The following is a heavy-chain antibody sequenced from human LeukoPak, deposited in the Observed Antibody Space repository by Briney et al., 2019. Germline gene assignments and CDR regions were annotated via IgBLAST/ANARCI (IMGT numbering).Heavy chain of an antibody. CDR2: FDPEDGET. J-gene: IGHJ2*01. CDR3: ATGDGLRWYFDL. V-gene: IGHV1-24*01. CDR1: GYTLTELS. D-gene: IGHD5-24*01. Sequence: GASVTVSCTVSGYTLTELSMHWVRQAPGKGLEWMGGFDPEDGETIYAQKFQGRVTMTEDTSTDTAYMELSSLRSEDTAVYYCATGDGLRWYFDLWGRGTLVTVSS.